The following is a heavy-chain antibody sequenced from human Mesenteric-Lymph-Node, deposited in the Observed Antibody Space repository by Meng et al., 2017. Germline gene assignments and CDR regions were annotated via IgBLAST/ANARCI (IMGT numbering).Heavy chain of an antibody. CDR3: EREVMGGLFFWDY. J-gene: IGHJ4*02. V-gene: IGHV3-23*01. CDR1: GFTFRSYA. D-gene: IGHD3-16*01. Sequence: GESLKISCAASGFTFRSYAISWVRQAPGKGLEWVSAISTSGGNTYHADSVKGRFTISRDSSKNTLSLQMNSLRAEDTAVYYCEREVMGGLFFWDYWGQGTLVTVSS. CDR2: ISTSGGNT.